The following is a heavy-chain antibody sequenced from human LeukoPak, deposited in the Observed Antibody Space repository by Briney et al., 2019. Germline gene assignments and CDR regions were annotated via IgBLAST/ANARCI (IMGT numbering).Heavy chain of an antibody. CDR1: GYTFTSYA. V-gene: IGHV1-3*01. Sequence: ASLKVSCKASGYTFTSYAMHWVRQAPGQRLEWMGWINAGNGNTKYSQKFQGRVTITRDTSASTAYMELSSLRSEDTAVYYCARGGTAYGMDVWGQGTTVTVSS. D-gene: IGHD5-18*01. CDR2: INAGNGNT. CDR3: ARGGTAYGMDV. J-gene: IGHJ6*02.